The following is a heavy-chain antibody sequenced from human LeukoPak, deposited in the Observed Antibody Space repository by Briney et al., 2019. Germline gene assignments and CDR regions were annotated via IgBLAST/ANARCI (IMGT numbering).Heavy chain of an antibody. D-gene: IGHD3-10*01. CDR2: IYTSGST. CDR3: VRSYYYGSGTN. Sequence: PGGSLRLSCAASGFTVSSSYMTWVRQAPGKGLEWVSVIYTSGSTYYADSVKGRFTISRDNSKNTLYLQMNSLRGEDTAVYYCVRSYYYGSGTNWGQGTLVTVS. J-gene: IGHJ4*02. V-gene: IGHV3-53*01. CDR1: GFTVSSSY.